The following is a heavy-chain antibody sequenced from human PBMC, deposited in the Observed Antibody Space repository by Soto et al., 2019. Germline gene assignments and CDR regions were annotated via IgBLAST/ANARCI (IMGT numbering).Heavy chain of an antibody. D-gene: IGHD3-3*01. CDR3: TRVYYDFWSGYSRKNWFGP. J-gene: IGHJ5*02. CDR1: GFTFGDSA. CDR2: TRSKAYGGTT. Sequence: SLRLSCTVSGFTFGDSAMSWVRQAPGKGLEWVGFTRSKAYGGTTEYAASVKGRFTISRDDSKSIAYLQMNSLKTEDTAVYYCTRVYYDFWSGYSRKNWFGPWGQGTMVTVYS. V-gene: IGHV3-49*04.